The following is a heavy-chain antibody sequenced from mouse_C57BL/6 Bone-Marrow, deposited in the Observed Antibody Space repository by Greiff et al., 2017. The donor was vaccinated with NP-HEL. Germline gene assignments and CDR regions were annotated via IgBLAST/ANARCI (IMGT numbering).Heavy chain of an antibody. CDR3: ARDGYYGFDY. CDR1: GYTFTDYY. Sequence: VKLMESGAELVRPGASVKLSCKASGYTFTDYYINWVKQRPGQGLEWIARIYPGSGNTYYNEKFKGKATLTAEKSSSTAYMQLSSLTSEDSAVYFCARDGYYGFDYWGQGTTLTVSS. D-gene: IGHD2-3*01. V-gene: IGHV1-76*01. CDR2: IYPGSGNT. J-gene: IGHJ2*01.